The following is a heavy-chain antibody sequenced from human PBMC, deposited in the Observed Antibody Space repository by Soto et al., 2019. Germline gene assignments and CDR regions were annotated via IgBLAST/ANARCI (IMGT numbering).Heavy chain of an antibody. J-gene: IGHJ5*02. V-gene: IGHV1-46*01. CDR1: GCTFTSYY. CDR2: INPSTVTT. Sequence: ASVKVSCKASGCTFTSYYMHWVRQAPGQGLEWMGIINPSTVTTIYAQKFQGRVTMTTDTSTSTVYMELSSLRSEDTAVYYCARDRGTIVGATTYWFDPWGQGTLVTVSS. CDR3: ARDRGTIVGATTYWFDP. D-gene: IGHD1-26*01.